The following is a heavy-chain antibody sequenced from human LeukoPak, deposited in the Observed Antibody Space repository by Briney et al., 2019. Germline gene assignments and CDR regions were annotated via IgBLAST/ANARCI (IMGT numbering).Heavy chain of an antibody. CDR2: ISGSGGST. CDR1: GFTFSSYA. J-gene: IGHJ4*02. D-gene: IGHD6-13*01. Sequence: PGGSLRLSCAASGFTFSSYAMSWVRQAPGKGLKWVSPISGSGGSTYYADSVKGRFTISRDNSKNTLYLQMNSLRAEDTAVYYCAKGLYSSSWSHDYWGQGTLVTVSS. CDR3: AKGLYSSSWSHDY. V-gene: IGHV3-23*01.